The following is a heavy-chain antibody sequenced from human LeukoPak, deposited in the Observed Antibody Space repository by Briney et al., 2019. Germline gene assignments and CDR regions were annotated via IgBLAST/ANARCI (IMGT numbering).Heavy chain of an antibody. V-gene: IGHV4-61*02. CDR3: ARSLDGYNPGDY. CDR2: IYTSRTT. J-gene: IGHJ4*02. Sequence: SQTLSLTCTVSGGSIRSGSKDWPWLRQPAGRGVEWLGRIYTSRTTHYNSSLKSRVTISVDTSKYQFSLKLSSVTAADTAVYYCARSLDGYNPGDYWGQGTLVTVSS. D-gene: IGHD5-24*01. CDR1: GGSIRSGSKD.